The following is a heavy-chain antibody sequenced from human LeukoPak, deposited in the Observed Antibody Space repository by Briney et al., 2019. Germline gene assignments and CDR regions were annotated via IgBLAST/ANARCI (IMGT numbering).Heavy chain of an antibody. Sequence: ASVKVSCKTSGDTFNSHTITWVRQAPGRGLEWMGRIVPMVAIANSAEKFQDRVTITADKSTKTVYMELSSLRSEDTAVYYCARGISRIDYWGQGTLVTVST. D-gene: IGHD2-2*01. CDR2: IVPMVAIA. V-gene: IGHV1-69*02. CDR1: GDTFNSHT. CDR3: ARGISRIDY. J-gene: IGHJ4*02.